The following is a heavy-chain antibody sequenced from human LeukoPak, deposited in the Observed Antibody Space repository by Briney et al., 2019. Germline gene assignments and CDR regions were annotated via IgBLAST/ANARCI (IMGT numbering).Heavy chain of an antibody. CDR2: INPNSGGT. CDR1: GYTFTGYY. J-gene: IGHJ5*02. D-gene: IGHD3-22*01. Sequence: GASVKVSCKASGYTFTGYYMPWVRQAPGQGLEWMGWINPNSGGTNYAQKFQGRVTMTRDTSVSTAYMELSRLRSDDTAVYYCARGSRHYYDSSGSSNWFDPWGQGTLVTVSS. V-gene: IGHV1-2*02. CDR3: ARGSRHYYDSSGSSNWFDP.